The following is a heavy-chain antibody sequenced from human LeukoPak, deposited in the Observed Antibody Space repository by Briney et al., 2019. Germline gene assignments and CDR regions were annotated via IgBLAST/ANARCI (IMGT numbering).Heavy chain of an antibody. V-gene: IGHV3-15*01. Sequence: GGSLRLSCAASGFTFSSYSMNWVRQAPGKGLEWVGRIKSKTDGGTTDYAAPVKGRFAISRDDSENTLSLQMNSLKTEDTAVYYCTQGGTKAYSWGQGTLVTVSS. D-gene: IGHD3-16*01. CDR3: TQGGTKAYS. CDR1: GFTFSSYS. CDR2: IKSKTDGGTT. J-gene: IGHJ4*02.